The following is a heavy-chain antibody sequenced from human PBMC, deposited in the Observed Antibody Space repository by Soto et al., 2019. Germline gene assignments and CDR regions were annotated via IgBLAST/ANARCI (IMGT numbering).Heavy chain of an antibody. CDR2: IYPGDSDT. D-gene: IGHD3-10*01. CDR3: ARQEGYYGSPPAGLLDY. CDR1: GYSFTSYW. V-gene: IGHV5-51*01. J-gene: IGHJ4*02. Sequence: EVQLVQSGAEVKKPGESLKISCKGSGYSFTSYWIGWVRQMPGKGLEWMGIIYPGDSDTRYSPSFQGQVTISADKSISPAYLQRSRLKASDTAMYSRARQEGYYGSPPAGLLDYWGQGTLVTVPS.